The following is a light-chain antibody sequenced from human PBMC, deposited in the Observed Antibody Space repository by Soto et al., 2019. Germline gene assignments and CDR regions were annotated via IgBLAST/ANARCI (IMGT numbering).Light chain of an antibody. CDR1: QSVSNN. CDR3: QQYNNWPPLFT. J-gene: IGKJ3*01. CDR2: GAS. Sequence: EIVMTQSPATLSVSPGERATLSCKASQSVSNNLAWYQQRHGQAPRLLIYGASTRATAIPARFSGSGSGTDFPLTISRLQAEDFAVYYWQQYNNWPPLFTFGPGTKVDIK. V-gene: IGKV3-15*01.